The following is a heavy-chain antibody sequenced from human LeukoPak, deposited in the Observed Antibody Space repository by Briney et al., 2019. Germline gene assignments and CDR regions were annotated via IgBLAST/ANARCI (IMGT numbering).Heavy chain of an antibody. D-gene: IGHD1-26*01. V-gene: IGHV4-59*01. J-gene: IGHJ4*02. CDR3: ARGGSYYGYFDY. Sequence: PSETLSLTCTVSGGSISTYYWSWIRQPPGKGLEWIAYIYYSGSTNYNPSLKSRVTISVDTSKNLFSLELSSVTAADTAVYYCARGGSYYGYFDYWGQGVLVTVSS. CDR2: IYYSGST. CDR1: GGSISTYY.